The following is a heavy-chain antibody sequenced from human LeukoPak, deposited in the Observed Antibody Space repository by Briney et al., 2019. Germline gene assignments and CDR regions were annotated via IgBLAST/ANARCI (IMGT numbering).Heavy chain of an antibody. CDR1: GGSISSYY. V-gene: IGHV4-59*01. CDR3: ARGGWSLDL. CDR2: IYYSGST. Sequence: SETLSLTCTVSGGSISSYYWSWLRQPPGKGLEWIGYIYYSGSTNYNPSLKSRVTISVDTSKNQFSLSLRSVTAADTAAYSCARGGWSLDLWGQGTLVTVSS. J-gene: IGHJ4*02. D-gene: IGHD6-19*01.